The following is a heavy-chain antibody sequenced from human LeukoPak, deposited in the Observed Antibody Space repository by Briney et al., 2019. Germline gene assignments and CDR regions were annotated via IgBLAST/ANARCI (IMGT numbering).Heavy chain of an antibody. V-gene: IGHV1-8*01. CDR3: ARGYCTNGVCYTPPDAFDI. CDR1: GCDFSSFD. Sequence: GASVKVSCKASGCDFSSFDVNWVRQVPGQGLEWMGWVNPNSGNTGYAQKFQGRVTMTRDTSISTAYMELSRLRSDDTAVYYCARGYCTNGVCYTPPDAFDIWGQGTMVTVSS. D-gene: IGHD2-8*01. CDR2: VNPNSGNT. J-gene: IGHJ3*02.